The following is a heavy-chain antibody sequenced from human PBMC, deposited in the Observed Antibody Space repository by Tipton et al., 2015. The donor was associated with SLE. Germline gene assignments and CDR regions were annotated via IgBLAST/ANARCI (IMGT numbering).Heavy chain of an antibody. V-gene: IGHV3-30-3*01. CDR1: GFTFSSYT. D-gene: IGHD1-26*01. CDR2: ISYDGSNK. CDR3: ARGVGYYYYMDV. J-gene: IGHJ6*03. Sequence: SLRLSCAASGFTFSSYTMYWVRQAPGKGLEWVAVISYDGSNKYYADSVKGRFIISRDNSKNTLYLQMNSLRAEDTAVYYCARGVGYYYYMDVWGKGTTVTVSS.